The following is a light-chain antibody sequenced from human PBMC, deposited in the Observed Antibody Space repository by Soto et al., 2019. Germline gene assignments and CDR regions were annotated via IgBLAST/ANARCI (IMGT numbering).Light chain of an antibody. Sequence: EIVLTQSPGTLSLSPGERATLSCRASQSVRHFAWYQQKPGQAPRDLMFDAFTRAFGTPAMFSGSGTGTDLTVTITSLDPEDFAVYYCQQRRNRPMFTFGQGTNLEIK. V-gene: IGKV3-11*01. CDR3: QQRRNRPMFT. CDR1: QSVRH. CDR2: DAF. J-gene: IGKJ2*01.